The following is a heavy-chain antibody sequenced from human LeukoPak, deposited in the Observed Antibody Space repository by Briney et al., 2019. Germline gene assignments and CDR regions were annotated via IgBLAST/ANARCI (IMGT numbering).Heavy chain of an antibody. D-gene: IGHD2-15*01. CDR3: ARESFQYCSGGSCYSGVMDV. CDR1: GGSISSSSYY. CDR2: IYYSGST. J-gene: IGHJ6*03. V-gene: IGHV4-39*07. Sequence: SETLSLTCTVSGGSISSSSYYWGWIRQPPGKGLEWIGSIYYSGSTNYNPSLESRVTISVDTSKNQFSLELSSVTAADTAVYYCARESFQYCSGGSCYSGVMDVWGKGTTVTVSS.